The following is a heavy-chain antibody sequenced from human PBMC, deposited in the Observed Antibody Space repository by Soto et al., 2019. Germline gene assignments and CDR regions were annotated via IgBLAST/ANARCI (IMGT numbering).Heavy chain of an antibody. V-gene: IGHV4-59*01. CDR2: IYYSGST. Sequence: QVQLQESGPGLVKPSETLSLTCTVSGGSISSYYWSWIRQPPGKGLEWIGYIYYSGSTNYNPSLKSRVTISVDTSKNQFSLKLSSVTAADTAVYYCARGPIRYCSGGSCPRSWHFDLWGRGTLVTVSS. J-gene: IGHJ2*01. D-gene: IGHD2-15*01. CDR3: ARGPIRYCSGGSCPRSWHFDL. CDR1: GGSISSYY.